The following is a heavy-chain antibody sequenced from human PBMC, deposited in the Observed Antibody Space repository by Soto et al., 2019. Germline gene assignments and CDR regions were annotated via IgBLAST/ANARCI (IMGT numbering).Heavy chain of an antibody. CDR1: GYTFTGYY. Sequence: QVQLVQSGAEVKKPGASVKVSCKASGYTFTGYYMHWVRQAPGXXLEWMGWINPNSGGTNYAQKFQGWVTMTRDTSISTAYMELSRLRSDDTAVYYCARDPRYCSGGSCYSGDYYYGMDVWGQGTTVTVSS. V-gene: IGHV1-2*04. CDR3: ARDPRYCSGGSCYSGDYYYGMDV. CDR2: INPNSGGT. D-gene: IGHD2-15*01. J-gene: IGHJ6*02.